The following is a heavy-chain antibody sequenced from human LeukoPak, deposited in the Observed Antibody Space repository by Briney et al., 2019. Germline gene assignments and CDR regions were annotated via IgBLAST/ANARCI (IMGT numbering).Heavy chain of an antibody. CDR3: AGGTSSWYGTTPMDY. D-gene: IGHD6-13*01. CDR2: IYTSGST. Sequence: PSETLSLTCTVSGGSISSYYWSWIRQPAGKGLECLGRIYTSGSTNYNHSLKSRVTMSVDTSKNQFSLKLSSVTAADTAVYYCAGGTSSWYGTTPMDYWGQGTLVTVSS. J-gene: IGHJ4*02. CDR1: GGSISSYY. V-gene: IGHV4-4*07.